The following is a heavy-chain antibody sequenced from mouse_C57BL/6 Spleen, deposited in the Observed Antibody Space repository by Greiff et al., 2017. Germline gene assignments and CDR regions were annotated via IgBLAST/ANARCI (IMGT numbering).Heavy chain of an antibody. CDR2: ISSGGDYI. V-gene: IGHV5-9-1*02. D-gene: IGHD1-1*01. CDR3: TTAPPSTVVAPLDY. J-gene: IGHJ2*01. CDR1: GFTFSSYA. Sequence: EVKLMESGEGLVKPGGSLKLSCAASGFTFSSYAMSWVRQTPEKRLEWVAYISSGGDYIYYADTVKGRFTISSDNDRNTLYLQMSSLKSEDTAMYYCTTAPPSTVVAPLDYGGQGTTLTVSS.